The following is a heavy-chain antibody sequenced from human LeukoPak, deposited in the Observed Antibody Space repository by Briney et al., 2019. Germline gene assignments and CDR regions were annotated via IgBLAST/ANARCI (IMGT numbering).Heavy chain of an antibody. CDR2: IRSKANSYAT. CDR3: TTDRSTN. Sequence: PGGSLRLSCAASGFTFNGSAMHGVRQASGKRVEWVCRIRSKANSYATAYAASVKGRFTISRDDSKNTAYLQMNSLKTEDTAVYYCTTDRSTNWGQGTLVTVSS. V-gene: IGHV3-73*01. CDR1: GFTFNGSA. J-gene: IGHJ4*02.